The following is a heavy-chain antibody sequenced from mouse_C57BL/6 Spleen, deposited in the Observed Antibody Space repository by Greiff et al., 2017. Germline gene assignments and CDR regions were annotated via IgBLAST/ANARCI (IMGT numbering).Heavy chain of an antibody. J-gene: IGHJ1*03. CDR2: LDPETGGT. Sequence: VQLQQSGAELVRPGASVTLSCKASGYTFTDYEMHWVKQTPVHGLEWIGALDPETGGTAYNQKFKGKAILTADKSSSTAYMELRSLTSEDSAVYYCTRPLYYYGSSRDWYFDVWGTGTTVTVSS. D-gene: IGHD1-1*01. CDR1: GYTFTDYE. CDR3: TRPLYYYGSSRDWYFDV. V-gene: IGHV1-15*01.